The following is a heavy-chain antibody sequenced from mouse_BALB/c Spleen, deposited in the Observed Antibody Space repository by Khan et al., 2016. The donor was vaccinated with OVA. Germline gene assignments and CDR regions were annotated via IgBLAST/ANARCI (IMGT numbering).Heavy chain of an antibody. V-gene: IGHV5-6*01. CDR1: GFTFSSYG. CDR3: ARQPGYYEGSAMDY. Sequence: EVQVVESGGDLVKPGGSLKLSCAASGFTFSSYGMSWVRQTPDKRLEWVAAISSGGSYTYYPDSLKGRFTISRDNAKNTLYLQMSSLKSEDTARDYCARQPGYYEGSAMDYWGQGTSVTVSS. J-gene: IGHJ4*01. CDR2: ISSGGSYT. D-gene: IGHD2-3*01.